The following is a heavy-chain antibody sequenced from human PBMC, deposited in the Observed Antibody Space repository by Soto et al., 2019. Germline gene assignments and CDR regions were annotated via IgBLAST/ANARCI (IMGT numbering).Heavy chain of an antibody. Sequence: EVQVVESGGGLVQPGGSLRLSCTASGFTFSTYWMTWVRQAPGKGLEWVANINQDGSEKYYADSVKGRFTISRDNTKNSLYLQMHSLRVEDTAVYYCARAPQFYDFWSGYYRSGDLKLYFDSWGQGTLVTVSS. CDR2: INQDGSEK. CDR3: ARAPQFYDFWSGYYRSGDLKLYFDS. J-gene: IGHJ4*02. CDR1: GFTFSTYW. V-gene: IGHV3-7*03. D-gene: IGHD3-3*01.